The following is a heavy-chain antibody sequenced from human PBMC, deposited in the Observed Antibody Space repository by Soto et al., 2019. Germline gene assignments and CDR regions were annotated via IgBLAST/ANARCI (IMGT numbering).Heavy chain of an antibody. CDR3: ARVRTSFEDCYYGMDV. CDR2: ISGSGGST. J-gene: IGHJ6*02. CDR1: GFTFSSYA. D-gene: IGHD2-2*01. V-gene: IGHV3-23*01. Sequence: GGSLRLSCAASGFTFSSYAMSWVRQAPGKGLEWVSAISGSGGSTYYADSVKGRFTISRDNSKNTLYLQMNSLRAEDTAVYYCARVRTSFEDCYYGMDVWGQGTTVTVSS.